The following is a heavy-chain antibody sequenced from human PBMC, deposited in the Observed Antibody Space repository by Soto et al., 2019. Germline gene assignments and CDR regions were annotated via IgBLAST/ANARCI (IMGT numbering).Heavy chain of an antibody. CDR3: ARDRGGDFRYGMDG. J-gene: IGHJ6*02. CDR1: GYTISSYG. V-gene: IGHV1-18*01. CDR2: ISHNGNT. D-gene: IGHD2-21*02. Sequence: QVQLVQSGAEVKKPGASVKVSCKASGYTISSYGLSCVRQAPGQGLEWMGWISHNGNTNYARKFQGRLTLTIDTSMGTAYMELRSLRSDDTAVYYCARDRGGDFRYGMDGWGQGTSGTVSS.